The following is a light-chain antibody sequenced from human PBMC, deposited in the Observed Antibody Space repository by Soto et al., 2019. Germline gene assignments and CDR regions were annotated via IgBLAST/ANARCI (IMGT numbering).Light chain of an antibody. J-gene: IGKJ2*01. CDR1: QSISSW. CDR2: KAS. Sequence: DIQMTQSPSTLSASVGDRVTITCRASQSISSWLAWYQQKPGKAPKLLIYKASRLEGGIPSRFSGSGSETEFTLTISSLQPEDFATYSCQQYNSYQYTFGQGTKLEIK. V-gene: IGKV1-5*03. CDR3: QQYNSYQYT.